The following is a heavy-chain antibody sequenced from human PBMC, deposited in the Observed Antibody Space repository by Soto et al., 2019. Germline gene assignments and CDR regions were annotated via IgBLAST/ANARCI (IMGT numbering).Heavy chain of an antibody. CDR1: GYTFTNYY. V-gene: IGHV1-46*01. CDR2: INPTSGST. J-gene: IGHJ4*02. Sequence: QVQLVQSGAEVKKPGASVKVSCKASGYTFTNYYIHWVRQAPGQGLEWMGIINPTSGSTNYAQKFQGRVTLTYDMSTTTVYMELSGLRSGDTAVLYFARDLSAGDHRGQGVLVTVSS. CDR3: ARDLSAGDH. D-gene: IGHD6-13*01.